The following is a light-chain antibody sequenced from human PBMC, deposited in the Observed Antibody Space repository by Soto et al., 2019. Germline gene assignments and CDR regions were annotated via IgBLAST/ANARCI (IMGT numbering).Light chain of an antibody. CDR1: QYISNL. J-gene: IGKJ4*01. V-gene: IGKV1-39*01. CDR2: SAS. Sequence: IQMTQSPSSLSASVGDRVTITCRSSQYISNLLIWYQKKPGKAPTLLIYSASTLQRGVPSRFSGSGSGTAFTLTISSLQPEDFATYYCQQTYTSHLTFGGGTKLDI. CDR3: QQTYTSHLT.